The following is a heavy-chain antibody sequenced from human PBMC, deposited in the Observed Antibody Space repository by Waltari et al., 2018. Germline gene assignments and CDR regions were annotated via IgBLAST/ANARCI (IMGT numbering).Heavy chain of an antibody. CDR3: ARTSSPTMFGVVLDY. CDR2: ITAGISYI. D-gene: IGHD3-3*01. Sequence: EVQLVESGGGLVKPGGSLRLSCAASGFSFSSYGMNWVRQAPGKGLEWVSSITAGISYIYSADPVKGRFTISRDNAENSLYLQMTGLRAEDTAIYYCARTSSPTMFGVVLDYWGQGALVTVSS. V-gene: IGHV3-21*01. J-gene: IGHJ4*02. CDR1: GFSFSSYG.